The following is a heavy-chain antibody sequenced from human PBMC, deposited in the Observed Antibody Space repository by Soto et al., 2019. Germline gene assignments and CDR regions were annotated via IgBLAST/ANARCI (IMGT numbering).Heavy chain of an antibody. CDR1: GGSFSGYY. Sequence: QVQLQQWGAGLLKPSETLSLTCAVYGGSFSGYYWSWIRQPPGKGLEWIGEINHSGSTNYNPSLKSRVTISVDTSKNQFSLKLSSVTDADTAVYYCARVGLLRYFDWLLGWFDPWGQGTLITVSS. CDR2: INHSGST. CDR3: ARVGLLRYFDWLLGWFDP. J-gene: IGHJ5*02. V-gene: IGHV4-34*01. D-gene: IGHD3-9*01.